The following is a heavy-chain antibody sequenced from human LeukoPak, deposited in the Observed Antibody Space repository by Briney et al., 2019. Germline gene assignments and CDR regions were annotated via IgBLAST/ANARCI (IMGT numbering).Heavy chain of an antibody. CDR1: GYTSLSYG. CDR3: ARDRGPVVTLGY. CDR2: ISAYNGNT. V-gene: IGHV1-18*01. Sequence: ASVKVSCKVSGYTSLSYGFTWVRQAPGQGLEWMGWISAYNGNTNYAQKLQGRVTMTTDTSTSTAYMELRSLRSDDTAVYYCARDRGPVVTLGYWGQGTLVTVSS. D-gene: IGHD4-23*01. J-gene: IGHJ4*02.